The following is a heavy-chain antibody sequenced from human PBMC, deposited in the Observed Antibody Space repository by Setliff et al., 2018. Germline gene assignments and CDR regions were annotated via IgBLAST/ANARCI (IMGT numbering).Heavy chain of an antibody. CDR1: GGSISSGDYY. Sequence: SETLSLTCTVSGGSISSGDYYWSWIRQPPGKGLEWIGYIYYSGSTYYNPSLKSRVTISVDTSKNQFSLKLSSVTAADTAVYYCACSGSDCKTLDYWGQGTLVTVSS. CDR3: ACSGSDCKTLDY. J-gene: IGHJ4*02. V-gene: IGHV4-30-4*08. D-gene: IGHD3-10*02. CDR2: IYYSGST.